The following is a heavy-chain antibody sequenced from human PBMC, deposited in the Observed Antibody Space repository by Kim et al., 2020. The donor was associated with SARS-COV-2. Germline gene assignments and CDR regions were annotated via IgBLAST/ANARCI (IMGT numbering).Heavy chain of an antibody. CDR1: GDSISSSGFY. Sequence: SETLSLTCTVSGDSISSSGFYWGWIRQPPGKGLEWIGSIYYSGTTYYTSSLKSRVTISVDTSKNQFSLKLSSVAATDTAMYYCARRGCSSGNCWVNYWG. V-gene: IGHV4-39*01. J-gene: IGHJ4*01. CDR2: IYYSGTT. D-gene: IGHD2-15*01. CDR3: ARRGCSSGNCWVNY.